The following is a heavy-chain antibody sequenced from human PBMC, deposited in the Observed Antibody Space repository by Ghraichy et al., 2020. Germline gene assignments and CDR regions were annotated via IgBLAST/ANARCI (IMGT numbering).Heavy chain of an antibody. CDR2: IYYSGST. V-gene: IGHV4-59*01. CDR3: ARDHSSSWYFDY. Sequence: SETLSLTCTVSGGSISSYYWSWIRQPPGKGLEWIGYIYYSGSTNYNPSLKSRVTISVDTSKNQFSLKLSSVTAADTALYYCARDHSSSWYFDYWGQGTLVTVSS. J-gene: IGHJ4*02. D-gene: IGHD6-13*01. CDR1: GGSISSYY.